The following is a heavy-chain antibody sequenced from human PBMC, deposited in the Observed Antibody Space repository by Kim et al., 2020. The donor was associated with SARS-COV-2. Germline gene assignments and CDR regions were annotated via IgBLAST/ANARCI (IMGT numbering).Heavy chain of an antibody. J-gene: IGHJ6*02. D-gene: IGHD6-6*01. CDR1: GYTFTGYY. CDR3: APTIAADFGRYYGMDV. CDR2: INPNSGGT. V-gene: IGHV1-2*06. Sequence: ASVKVSCKASGYTFTGYYMHWVRQAPGQGLEWMGRINPNSGGTNYAQKFQGRVTMTRDTSISTAYMELSRLRSDDTAVYYCAPTIAADFGRYYGMDVWGQGTTVTVSS.